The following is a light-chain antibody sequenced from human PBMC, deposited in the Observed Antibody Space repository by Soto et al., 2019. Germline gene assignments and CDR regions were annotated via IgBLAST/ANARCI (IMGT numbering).Light chain of an antibody. CDR2: DAS. CDR1: QNIDKNY. CDR3: QQYAHSPLT. Sequence: EIVLTQSPGTLSLSPGESATLSCRASQNIDKNYLAWFQHKPGQAPSLLIYDASMRATGVPDRFSGSGSGTDFTLTVSRLEPEHFAVFYCQQYAHSPLTFGGGTKVDIK. J-gene: IGKJ4*01. V-gene: IGKV3-20*01.